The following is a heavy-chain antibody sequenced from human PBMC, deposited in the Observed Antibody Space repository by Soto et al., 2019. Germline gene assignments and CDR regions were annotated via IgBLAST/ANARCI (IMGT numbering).Heavy chain of an antibody. CDR2: INHSGST. D-gene: IGHD3-10*01. V-gene: IGHV4-34*01. CDR1: GGTFSGYY. Sequence: SETLSLTCAVYGGTFSGYYWSWIRQPPGKGLEWIGEINHSGSTNYNPSLKSRVTISVDTSKNQFSLKLSSVTAADTAVYYCARMRALRVRGVMNGMDVWGQGTTVTVSS. CDR3: ARMRALRVRGVMNGMDV. J-gene: IGHJ6*02.